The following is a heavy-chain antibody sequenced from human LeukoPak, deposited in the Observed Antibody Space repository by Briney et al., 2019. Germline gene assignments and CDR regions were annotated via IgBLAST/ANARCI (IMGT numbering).Heavy chain of an antibody. CDR3: ARTISSYMTTNWFDP. V-gene: IGHV3-48*01. D-gene: IGHD4-11*01. J-gene: IGHJ5*02. Sequence: GGSLRLSCAASGFTFSSCSMNWVRQAPGKGLEWVSYIGSSSSTIYYADSVKGRFTISRDNSKNMLYLQMNNLRAEDTAVYYCARTISSYMTTNWFDPWGQGTLVTVSS. CDR2: IGSSSSTI. CDR1: GFTFSSCS.